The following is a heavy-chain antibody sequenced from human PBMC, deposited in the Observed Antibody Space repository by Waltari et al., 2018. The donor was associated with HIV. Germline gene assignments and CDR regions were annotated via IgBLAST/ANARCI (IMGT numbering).Heavy chain of an antibody. CDR2: IRGDDGNR. J-gene: IGHJ6*02. CDR3: VRGGGSWLYDMYYFQGLDV. CDR1: GFTFTNYV. Sequence: QVQLVQSGPEMRRLGASMKISCRASGFTFTNYVFSWVRQAPGQGLEGLGWIRGDDGNRDTAPKFKERVTLSTDTSTTTAYLEGRGRRSDDTAIYFCVRGGGSWLYDMYYFQGLDVWGQGTAVTVSS. V-gene: IGHV1-18*01. D-gene: IGHD3-10*01.